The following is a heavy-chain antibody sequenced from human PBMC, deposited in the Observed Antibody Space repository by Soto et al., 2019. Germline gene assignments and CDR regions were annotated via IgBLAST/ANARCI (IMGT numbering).Heavy chain of an antibody. Sequence: ASVKVSCKASGYTFTSYYMHWVRQAPGQGLEWMGIINPSGGSTSYAQKFQGRVTMTRDTSTSTVYMELSSLRSEDTAVYYCATAAYYDSSGYYDLTLYYFDYWGQGTLVTVSS. CDR1: GYTFTSYY. V-gene: IGHV1-46*01. CDR3: ATAAYYDSSGYYDLTLYYFDY. D-gene: IGHD3-22*01. CDR2: INPSGGST. J-gene: IGHJ4*02.